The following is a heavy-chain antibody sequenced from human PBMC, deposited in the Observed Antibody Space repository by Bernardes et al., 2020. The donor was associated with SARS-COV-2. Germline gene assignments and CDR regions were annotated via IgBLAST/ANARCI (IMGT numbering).Heavy chain of an antibody. Sequence: VGSLRLSCAASGFTFSVSAMHWVRQAPGKGLEWVGRIRSKTNSYATAYGASVKGRFTISRDDSENTAYLQMNSLKTEDTAVYYCSKQRSSGGDIWGQGTLVTVSS. CDR3: SKQRSSGGDI. D-gene: IGHD2-15*01. CDR1: GFTFSVSA. V-gene: IGHV3-73*01. J-gene: IGHJ3*02. CDR2: IRSKTNSYAT.